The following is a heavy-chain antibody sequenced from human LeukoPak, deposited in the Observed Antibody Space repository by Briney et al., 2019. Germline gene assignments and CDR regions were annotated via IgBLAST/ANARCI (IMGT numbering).Heavy chain of an antibody. CDR2: IWYDGSNK. Sequence: PGGSLRLSCAASGFTFSSYGMHWVRQAPGKGLEWVAVIWYDGSNKYYADSVKGRFTISRDNSKNTLYLQMNSLRAEDTAVYYCARGGVVPAAIRIDYWGQGTLVTVSS. CDR3: ARGGVVPAAIRIDY. J-gene: IGHJ4*02. D-gene: IGHD2-2*01. V-gene: IGHV3-33*01. CDR1: GFTFSSYG.